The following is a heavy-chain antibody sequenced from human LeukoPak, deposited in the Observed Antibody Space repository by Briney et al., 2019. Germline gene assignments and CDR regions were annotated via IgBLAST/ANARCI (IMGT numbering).Heavy chain of an antibody. CDR3: AKSFYDILTGYGEIDY. D-gene: IGHD3-9*01. V-gene: IGHV3-30*04. CDR2: ISYGGSDK. CDR1: GFTFSNYA. J-gene: IGHJ4*02. Sequence: PGGSLRLSCAASGFTFSNYAMHWVRQAPGKGLEWVAVISYGGSDKHYADSVKGRFTISRDNSKNTVYLQMNSLRAGDTAVYYCAKSFYDILTGYGEIDYWGQGTLVTVSS.